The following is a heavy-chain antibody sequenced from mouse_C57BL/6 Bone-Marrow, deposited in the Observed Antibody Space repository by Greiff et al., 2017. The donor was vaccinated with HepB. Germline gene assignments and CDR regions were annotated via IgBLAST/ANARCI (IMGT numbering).Heavy chain of an antibody. CDR1: GYAFTNYL. V-gene: IGHV1-54*01. J-gene: IGHJ2*01. D-gene: IGHD1-1*01. CDR3: AREEITTPFDY. CDR2: INPGSGGT. Sequence: QVQLQQSGAELVRPGTSVKVSCKASGYAFTNYLIEWVKQRPGQGLEWIGVINPGSGGTNYTEKFKGKATLTADKSSSTAYMQLSSLTSEDSAVYFCAREEITTPFDYWGQGTTLTVSS.